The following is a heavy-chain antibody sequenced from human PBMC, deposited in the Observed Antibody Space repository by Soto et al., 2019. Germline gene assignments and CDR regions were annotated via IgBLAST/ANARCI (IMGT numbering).Heavy chain of an antibody. CDR2: MNPNSGNT. CDR3: ARPRGDYGSGSYDY. J-gene: IGHJ4*02. Sequence: GASVKVSCKASGYTFTSYDINWVRQATGQGLEWMGWMNPNSGNTGYAQKFQGRVTMTRNTSISTAYMELSSLRSEDTAVYYCARPRGDYGSGSYDYWGQGTLVTVPS. V-gene: IGHV1-8*01. CDR1: GYTFTSYD. D-gene: IGHD6-19*01.